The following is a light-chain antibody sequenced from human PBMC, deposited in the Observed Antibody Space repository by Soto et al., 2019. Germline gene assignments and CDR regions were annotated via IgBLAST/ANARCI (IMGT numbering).Light chain of an antibody. V-gene: IGKV3-20*01. Sequence: EIGLTQFPGTLSLSPGERGTLSCRASESINSAHLAWYQQKPGQPPRLLIFGASDRATGIPDRFSGSGSGTDFTLTISRLEPEDFDVYYCQHYDGSPLSFGGGTRVELK. CDR2: GAS. J-gene: IGKJ4*01. CDR1: ESINSAH. CDR3: QHYDGSPLS.